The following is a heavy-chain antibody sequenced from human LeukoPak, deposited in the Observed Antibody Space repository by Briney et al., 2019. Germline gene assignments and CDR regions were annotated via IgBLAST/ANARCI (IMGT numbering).Heavy chain of an antibody. J-gene: IGHJ4*02. CDR1: GYTFTSYY. CDR2: INPSGGST. CDR3: AKLAKYFYGSETYYFFEH. V-gene: IGHV1-46*01. D-gene: IGHD3-10*01. Sequence: AASVKVSCKASGYTFTSYYMHWVRQAPGQGLEWMGIINPSGGSTSYAQKFQGRVTMTRDTSTSTVYMELSSLRSEDTAVYYCAKLAKYFYGSETYYFFEHWGQGTPVTASS.